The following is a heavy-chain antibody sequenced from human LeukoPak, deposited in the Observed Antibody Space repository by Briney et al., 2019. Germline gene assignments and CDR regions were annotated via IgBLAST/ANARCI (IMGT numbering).Heavy chain of an antibody. CDR1: GGSISSGGYS. J-gene: IGHJ4*02. D-gene: IGHD1-14*01. CDR3: ARGGLEPNFDY. CDR2: IYHSGST. Sequence: PSETVSLTCAVSGGSISSGGYSWSWIRQPPGKGLEWIGYIYHSGSTYYHPSLKSRVPISVDRSKNQFSLKLSSVTAADTAVYYCARGGLEPNFDYWGQGTLVTVSS. V-gene: IGHV4-30-2*01.